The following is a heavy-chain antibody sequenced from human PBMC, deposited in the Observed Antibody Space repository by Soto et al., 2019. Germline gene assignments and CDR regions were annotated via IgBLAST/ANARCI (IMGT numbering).Heavy chain of an antibody. J-gene: IGHJ6*02. CDR2: IYYSGST. V-gene: IGHV4-39*01. Sequence: SETLSLTCTVSGGSISSSSYYWGWIRQPPGKGLEWIGSIYYSGSTYYNPSLKSRVTISVDTSKNQFSLKLSSVTAADTAVYYCARLTMVRGLGTYGMDVWGQGTTVTVSS. CDR3: ARLTMVRGLGTYGMDV. D-gene: IGHD3-10*01. CDR1: GGSISSSSYY.